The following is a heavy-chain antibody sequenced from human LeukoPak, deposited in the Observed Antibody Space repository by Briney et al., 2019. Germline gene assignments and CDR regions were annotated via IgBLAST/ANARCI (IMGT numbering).Heavy chain of an antibody. J-gene: IGHJ6*03. CDR3: ARDRGDRFFGDTAEAEEYYYYYMDV. CDR1: GYTFTSYA. D-gene: IGHD5-18*01. Sequence: ASVKVSCKASGYTFTSYAMNWVRQAPGQGLEWVGWINTNTGNPTYAQGFTGRFVFSLDTSVSTAYLQISSLKAEDTAVYYCARDRGDRFFGDTAEAEEYYYYYMDVWGKGTTVTVSS. CDR2: INTNTGNP. V-gene: IGHV7-4-1*02.